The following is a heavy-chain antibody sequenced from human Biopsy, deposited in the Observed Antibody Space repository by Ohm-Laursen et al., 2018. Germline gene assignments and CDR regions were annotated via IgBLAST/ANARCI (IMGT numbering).Heavy chain of an antibody. CDR3: ATRVTPVTTLYYYAMDV. D-gene: IGHD4-17*01. CDR2: VMPIFGTA. J-gene: IGHJ6*02. V-gene: IGHV1-69*06. CDR1: GYSFSSYD. Sequence: SSVKVSCKASGYSFSSYDINWVRQAPGQGLEWMGGVMPIFGTANYAQKFQGRVTITADKSTSTAHLDLSSLRSEDTAVYYCATRVTPVTTLYYYAMDVWGQGTTVTVSS.